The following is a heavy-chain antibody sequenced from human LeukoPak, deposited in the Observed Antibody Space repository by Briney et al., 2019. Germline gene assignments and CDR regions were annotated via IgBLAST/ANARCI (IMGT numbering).Heavy chain of an antibody. CDR1: GFSFSNYA. CDR3: AKDPNGDYIGAFDFQR. D-gene: IGHD4-17*01. J-gene: IGHJ1*01. Sequence: GGSLRLSCAGSGFSFSNYAMIWVRQAPGKGLEWVSAITGSGGNRLYAGSVKGRFTISRDNPRNTLYLQMDSLRGDDTAVYYCAKDPNGDYIGAFDFQRWGQGTQVTVSS. CDR2: ITGSGGNR. V-gene: IGHV3-23*01.